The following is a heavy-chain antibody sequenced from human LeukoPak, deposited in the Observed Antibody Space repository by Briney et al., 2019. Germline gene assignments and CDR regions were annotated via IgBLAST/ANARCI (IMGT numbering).Heavy chain of an antibody. J-gene: IGHJ4*02. V-gene: IGHV3-21*01. CDR1: GFTFSSYE. D-gene: IGHD4-17*01. CDR2: ISSSSSYI. Sequence: PGGSLRLSCAASGFTFSSYEMNWVRQAPGKGLEWVSSISSSSSYIYYADSVKGRFTISRDNAKNSLYLQMNSLRAEDTAVYYCARDTDYGDYVAAYWGQGTLVTVSS. CDR3: ARDTDYGDYVAAY.